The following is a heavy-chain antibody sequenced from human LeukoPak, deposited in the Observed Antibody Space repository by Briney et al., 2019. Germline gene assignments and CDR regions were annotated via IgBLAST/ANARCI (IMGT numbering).Heavy chain of an antibody. V-gene: IGHV3-23*01. CDR3: AKVGRDVAAAGPYYFDY. D-gene: IGHD6-13*01. J-gene: IGHJ4*02. CDR2: ISESGVIT. Sequence: GGSLRLSCAASGFTFNSYALSWVRQAPGKGLEWISIISESGVITYYADSVKGRFNISRDNSKNTLYLQMNSLRAEDTAVYYCAKVGRDVAAAGPYYFDYWGQGTLVTVSS. CDR1: GFTFNSYA.